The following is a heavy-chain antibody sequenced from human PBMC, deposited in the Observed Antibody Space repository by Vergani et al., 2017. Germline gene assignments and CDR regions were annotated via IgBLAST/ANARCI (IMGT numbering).Heavy chain of an antibody. J-gene: IGHJ6*02. CDR2: NYWNDDK. CDR1: GFSLSTSRVG. CDR3: AHSRGNSYYYYYGMNV. D-gene: IGHD5-18*01. V-gene: IGHV2-5*01. Sequence: QITLKESGPTLVKPTQTLTLPCTFSGFSLSTSRVGVGWIRQPPGKALDWLALNYWNDDKRYSPSLKSRLTITKDTSKNQVVLTMTNMDPVDTATYYCAHSRGNSYYYYYGMNVWGQGTTVTVYS.